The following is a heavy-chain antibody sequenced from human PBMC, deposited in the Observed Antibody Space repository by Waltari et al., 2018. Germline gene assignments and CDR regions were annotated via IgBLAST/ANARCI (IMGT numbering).Heavy chain of an antibody. Sequence: EEHLLACGGGLAHAGGSLYRYCVAPAFTLIRYAVSWGRQAPGKGLEWVSGISDSGVITKYADSVKGRFTVSRDNSKNTVFLHLNSLRAEDTAIYYCARHLYSIDYLELAKWGQGTLVTVSS. D-gene: IGHD3-22*01. V-gene: IGHV3-23*01. CDR1: AFTLIRYA. J-gene: IGHJ4*02. CDR2: ISDSGVIT. CDR3: ARHLYSIDYLELAK.